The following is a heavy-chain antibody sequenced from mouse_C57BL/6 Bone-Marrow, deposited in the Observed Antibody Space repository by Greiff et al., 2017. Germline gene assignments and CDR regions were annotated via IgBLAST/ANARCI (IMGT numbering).Heavy chain of an antibody. CDR2: ITPNYGTT. Sequence: EVKLMESGPELVKPGASVKISCKASGYSFTDYNMNWVKQSNGKSLEWIGVITPNYGTTSYNQKFTGKATLTVDQSASTAYMQLNRLTSEDSADYDSARGYGYDYAMDYWGQGTSVTVSS. CDR3: ARGYGYDYAMDY. J-gene: IGHJ4*01. D-gene: IGHD2-2*01. CDR1: GYSFTDYN. V-gene: IGHV1-39*01.